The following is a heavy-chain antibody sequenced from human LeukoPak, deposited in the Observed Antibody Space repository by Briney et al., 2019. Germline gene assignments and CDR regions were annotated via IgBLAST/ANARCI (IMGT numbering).Heavy chain of an antibody. J-gene: IGHJ4*02. Sequence: PGGSLRLSCAASGFTFSSYWMTWVRQAPGKGLEWVANMKRDGSEKYYVDSVKGRFTISRDNAKNSLYLQMNSLRAEDTAVYYCTRHLPYSSGWPPFDYWGQGTLVTVSS. CDR3: TRHLPYSSGWPPFDY. V-gene: IGHV3-7*01. CDR2: MKRDGSEK. D-gene: IGHD6-19*01. CDR1: GFTFSSYW.